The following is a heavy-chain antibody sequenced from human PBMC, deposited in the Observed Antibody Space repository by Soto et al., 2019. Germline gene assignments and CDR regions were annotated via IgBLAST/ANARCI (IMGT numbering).Heavy chain of an antibody. V-gene: IGHV4-30-4*01. D-gene: IGHD6-6*01. CDR3: AREGAARPLDY. Sequence: SETLSLTCTVSGGSISSGDYYWSWIRQPPGKGLEWIGYIYYSGSTYYNPSLKSRVTISVDTSKNQFSLKLSSVTAADTAVYYCAREGAARPLDYWGQGTLVTVSS. J-gene: IGHJ4*02. CDR2: IYYSGST. CDR1: GGSISSGDYY.